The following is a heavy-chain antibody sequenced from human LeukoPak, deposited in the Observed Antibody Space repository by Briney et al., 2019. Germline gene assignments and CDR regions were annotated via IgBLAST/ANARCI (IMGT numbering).Heavy chain of an antibody. D-gene: IGHD3-22*01. CDR3: AKDRSGYPLYYLDY. V-gene: IGHV3-9*03. J-gene: IGHJ4*02. CDR2: ISWNSGSI. Sequence: GGSLRLSCAASGFTFDDYAMHWVRQAPGKGLEWVSGISWNSGSIGYADSVKGRFTISRDNAKNSLYLQMNSLRAEDMALYYYAKDRSGYPLYYLDYWGQGTLVTVSS. CDR1: GFTFDDYA.